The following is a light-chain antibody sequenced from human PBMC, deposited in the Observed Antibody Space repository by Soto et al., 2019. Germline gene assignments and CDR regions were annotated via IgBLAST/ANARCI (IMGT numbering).Light chain of an antibody. CDR3: YSCSRSSGTRYV. CDR2: DVS. CDR1: SSDIGTYNY. V-gene: IGLV2-14*03. J-gene: IGLJ1*01. Sequence: QSALTQPASVSGSPGQSITISCTGTSSDIGTYNYVSWYQQHPGEAPKLMIYDVSNRPSGVSDRFSGSKSGNTASLTISGLQAEDEADYYCYSCSRSSGTRYVFGTGTNLTVL.